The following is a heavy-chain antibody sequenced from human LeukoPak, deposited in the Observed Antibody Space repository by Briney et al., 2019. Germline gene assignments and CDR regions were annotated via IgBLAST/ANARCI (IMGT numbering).Heavy chain of an antibody. CDR2: IYYSGST. CDR3: ARDENWFDP. Sequence: SETLSLTCTVSGGSISSYYWSWIRQPPGKGLEWIGYIYYSGSTNYNPSLKSRVTISVDTSKNQFSLKLSSVTAADTAVYYCARDENWFDPWGQGTLVTVSS. V-gene: IGHV4-59*01. CDR1: GGSISSYY. J-gene: IGHJ5*02.